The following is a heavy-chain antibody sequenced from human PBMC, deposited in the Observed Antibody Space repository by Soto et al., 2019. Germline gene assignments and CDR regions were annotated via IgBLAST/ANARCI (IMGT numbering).Heavy chain of an antibody. CDR3: ARGGRGGYSYGYYYYGMDV. J-gene: IGHJ6*02. CDR1: GGTFSSYA. Sequence: SVKVSCKASGGTFSSYAISWVRQAPGQGLEWMGGIIPIFGTANYAQKFQGRVTITADESTSTAYMELSSLRSEDTAVYYCARGGRGGYSYGYYYYGMDVWGQGTTVTV. V-gene: IGHV1-69*13. D-gene: IGHD5-18*01. CDR2: IIPIFGTA.